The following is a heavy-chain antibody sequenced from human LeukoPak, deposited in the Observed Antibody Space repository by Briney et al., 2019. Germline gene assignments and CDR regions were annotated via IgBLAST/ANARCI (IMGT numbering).Heavy chain of an antibody. Sequence: ASVKVSCKASGYTFTSYYMHWVRQASGQGLEWMGIINPSGGSTSYAQKFQGRVTMTRDTSTSTVYMELSSLRSEDTAVYYCARDCANSYDFWSGYYDYWGQGTLVTVSS. CDR3: ARDCANSYDFWSGYYDY. CDR1: GYTFTSYY. D-gene: IGHD3-3*01. CDR2: INPSGGST. V-gene: IGHV1-46*01. J-gene: IGHJ4*02.